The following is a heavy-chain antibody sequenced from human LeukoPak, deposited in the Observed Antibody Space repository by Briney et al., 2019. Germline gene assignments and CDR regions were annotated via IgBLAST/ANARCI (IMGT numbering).Heavy chain of an antibody. V-gene: IGHV3-30-3*01. CDR2: IAIDGSHH. Sequence: GGSLRHSCAASGFTLSTYFMHWVRQAPGKGVEWVAEIAIDGSHHFYVESVKGRFTISRDNSKNTLYLQMNSLRAEDTAVYFCARERQDTILHSGAFDIWGQGTMVTVSS. CDR1: GFTLSTYF. D-gene: IGHD2-21*01. CDR3: ARERQDTILHSGAFDI. J-gene: IGHJ3*02.